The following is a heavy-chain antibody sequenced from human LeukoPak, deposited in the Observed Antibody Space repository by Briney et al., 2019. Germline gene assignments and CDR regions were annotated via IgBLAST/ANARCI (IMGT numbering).Heavy chain of an antibody. Sequence: QTLSLTCAISGDSVSSKSASWDWIRQSPSRGLEWLGRTYSRSKWFNDYAVSVKSRITVNPDTSKNQFSLHLTSVTPDDTAVYYCARGTGSLDYWGQGTLVTVSS. CDR1: GDSVSSKSAS. CDR2: TYSRSKWFN. D-gene: IGHD1-26*01. V-gene: IGHV6-1*01. J-gene: IGHJ4*02. CDR3: ARGTGSLDY.